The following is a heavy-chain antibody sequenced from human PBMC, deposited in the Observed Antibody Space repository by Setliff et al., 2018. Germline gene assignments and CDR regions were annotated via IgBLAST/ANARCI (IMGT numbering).Heavy chain of an antibody. CDR1: GYTFNNYG. V-gene: IGHV1-18*01. J-gene: IGHJ3*02. Sequence: ASVKVSCKASGYTFNNYGVAWVRQAPGQGLDWMGWIGARNVKTNYAQKFQDRVTMTTDTSTSTGYMELRSLTSDDTAVYYCARRWETGDQDAYDIWGQGTMVTVSS. D-gene: IGHD7-27*01. CDR3: ARRWETGDQDAYDI. CDR2: IGARNVKT.